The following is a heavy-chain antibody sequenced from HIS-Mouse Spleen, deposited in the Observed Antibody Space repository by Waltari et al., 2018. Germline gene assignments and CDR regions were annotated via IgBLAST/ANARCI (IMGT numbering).Heavy chain of an antibody. V-gene: IGHV4-39*01. D-gene: IGHD6-13*01. CDR1: GGSISSSSYY. CDR2: IYYSGGT. CDR3: ARHEGQQLVTSLFDY. Sequence: QLQLQESGPGLVKPSETLSLTCTVSGGSISSSSYYWGWIRQPPGKGLEWIGRIYYSGGTNDNPSVKKRVTISVDTSKNQFSLKLSSVTAADTAVYYCARHEGQQLVTSLFDYWGQGTLVTVSS. J-gene: IGHJ4*02.